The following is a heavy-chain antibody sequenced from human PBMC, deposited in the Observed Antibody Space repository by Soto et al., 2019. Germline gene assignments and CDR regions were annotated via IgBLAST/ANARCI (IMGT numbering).Heavy chain of an antibody. CDR1: GGTFSSYA. J-gene: IGHJ6*02. V-gene: IGHV1-69*13. CDR2: IIPIFGTA. Sequence: ASVKVSCKASGGTFSSYAISWVRQAPGQGLEWMGGIIPIFGTANYAQKFQGRVTITADESTSTAYMELSSLRSEDTAVYYCARDDSKYQLLYIHYYYGMDVWGQGTTVTVSS. CDR3: ARDDSKYQLLYIHYYYGMDV. D-gene: IGHD2-2*02.